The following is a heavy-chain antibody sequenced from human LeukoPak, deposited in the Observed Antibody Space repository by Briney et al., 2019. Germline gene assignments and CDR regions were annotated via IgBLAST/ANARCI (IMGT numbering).Heavy chain of an antibody. J-gene: IGHJ4*02. CDR2: ISGSGGST. D-gene: IGHD6-6*01. Sequence: GGSLRLSCAASGFTFSSYAMSWVRQAPGKGLEWVSDISGSGGSTYYADSVKGRFTISRDNSKNTLYLQMNSLGAEDTAVYYCAKGAEKYSSSSGIDYWGQGTLVTVSS. CDR1: GFTFSSYA. CDR3: AKGAEKYSSSSGIDY. V-gene: IGHV3-23*01.